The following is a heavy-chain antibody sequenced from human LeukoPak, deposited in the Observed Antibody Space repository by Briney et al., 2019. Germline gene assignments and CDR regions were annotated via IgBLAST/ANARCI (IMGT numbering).Heavy chain of an antibody. Sequence: VASVKVSCKASGGTFSSYAISWVRQAPGQGLEWMGGIIPIFGTANYAQKFQGRVTMTRDMSTSTVYMELSSLRSEDTAVYYCARGGEVVVAATLDYWGQGTLVTVSS. V-gene: IGHV1-69*05. CDR3: ARGGEVVVAATLDY. J-gene: IGHJ4*02. CDR1: GGTFSSYA. CDR2: IIPIFGTA. D-gene: IGHD2-15*01.